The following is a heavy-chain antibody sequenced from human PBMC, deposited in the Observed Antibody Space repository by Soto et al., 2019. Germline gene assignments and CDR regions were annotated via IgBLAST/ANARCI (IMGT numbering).Heavy chain of an antibody. CDR1: GFNFSLYV. J-gene: IGHJ5*02. CDR2: MWSDGSNE. Sequence: QVQLVESGGGVVQPGTSLRLSCAAPGFNFSLYVMHWVRQAPGKGLEWVAVMWSDGSNEYYADSVKGRFTISRDNSKNTLYLQMNSLRAEDTALYYCGRQSPKVTMLWFDPWGQGTLVTVSS. D-gene: IGHD4-4*01. CDR3: GRQSPKVTMLWFDP. V-gene: IGHV3-33*01.